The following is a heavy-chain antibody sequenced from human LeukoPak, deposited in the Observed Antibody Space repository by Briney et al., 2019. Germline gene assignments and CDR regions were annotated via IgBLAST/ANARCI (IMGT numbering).Heavy chain of an antibody. CDR1: GYTFSGYY. J-gene: IGHJ4*02. CDR2: INPNSGGT. D-gene: IGHD2-15*01. V-gene: IGHV1-2*02. Sequence: ASVKVSCKASGYTFSGYYLHWVRQAPGQGLEWMGWINPNSGGTYSVQNFQGRVTMTTDTSTSTAYMELRSLRSDDTAVYYCARVWGFGGFSPFDYWGQGTLVTVSS. CDR3: ARVWGFGGFSPFDY.